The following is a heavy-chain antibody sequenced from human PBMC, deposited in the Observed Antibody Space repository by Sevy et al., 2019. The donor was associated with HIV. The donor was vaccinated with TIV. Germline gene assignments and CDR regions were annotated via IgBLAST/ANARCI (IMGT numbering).Heavy chain of an antibody. CDR3: VPLDNYDNTVSHPGYFDS. V-gene: IGHV3-30*04. D-gene: IGHD3-22*01. CDR2: ISDDGNYK. Sequence: GGSLRLSCAASGFSFSNYDIHWVRQAPGKGLEWVAVISDDGNYKDYADSVKGRFTISRDNSKNTLYVQMNSLRAKDTVVFNCVPLDNYDNTVSHPGYFDSWAQGP. CDR1: GFSFSNYD. J-gene: IGHJ4*02.